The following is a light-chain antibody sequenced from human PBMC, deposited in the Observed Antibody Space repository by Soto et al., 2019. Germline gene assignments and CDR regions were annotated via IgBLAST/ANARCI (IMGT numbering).Light chain of an antibody. CDR3: QHRSNWPRLT. J-gene: IGKJ4*01. CDR2: DAS. Sequence: EIVLTQSPATLSLSPGERATLSCRASQRVSSYLAWYQQKPGQAPRLLIYDASNRATGIPARFSGSGSGTDFTLTISSLEPEDFAVYYSQHRSNWPRLTFGGGTKVEIK. CDR1: QRVSSY. V-gene: IGKV3-11*01.